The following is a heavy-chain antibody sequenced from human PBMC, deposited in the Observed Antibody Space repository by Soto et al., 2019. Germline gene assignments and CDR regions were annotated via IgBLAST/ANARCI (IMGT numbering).Heavy chain of an antibody. J-gene: IGHJ6*02. V-gene: IGHV4-4*02. CDR3: ARVTYYGSGSNYYYYGMDV. Sequence: PSETLSLTCAVSGGSISSSNWWSWVRQPPGKGLEWIGEIYHSGSTNYNPSLKSRVTISVDKSKNQFSLKLSSVTAADTAVYYCARVTYYGSGSNYYYYGMDVWGQGTTVT. D-gene: IGHD3-10*01. CDR1: GGSISSSNW. CDR2: IYHSGST.